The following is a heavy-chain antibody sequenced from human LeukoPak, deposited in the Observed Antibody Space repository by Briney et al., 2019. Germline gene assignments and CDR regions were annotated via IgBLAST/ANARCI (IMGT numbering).Heavy chain of an antibody. CDR2: ISGSGGST. J-gene: IGHJ4*02. CDR1: GFTFSSYG. Sequence: GGSLRLSCAASGFTFSSYGMSWVRQAPGKGLEWVSAISGSGGSTYYAHSVKGRFTISRDNSKNTLYLQMNSLRAEDTAVYYCAKTNTAMVTFILPRWGQGTLVTVSS. CDR3: AKTNTAMVTFILPR. D-gene: IGHD5-18*01. V-gene: IGHV3-23*01.